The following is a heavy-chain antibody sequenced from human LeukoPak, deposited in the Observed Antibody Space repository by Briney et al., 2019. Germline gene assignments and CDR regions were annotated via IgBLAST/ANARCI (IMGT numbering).Heavy chain of an antibody. V-gene: IGHV1-69*13. J-gene: IGHJ6*03. D-gene: IGHD3-3*01. CDR1: GGTFSSYA. Sequence: SVKVSCKASGGTFSSYAISWVRQAPGQGLEWMGGIIPIFGTANYAQKFQGRVTITADESTSTAYMELSSLRSEDTAVYYCARTIFGVVTANHYMDVWGKGTTVTVSS. CDR3: ARTIFGVVTANHYMDV. CDR2: IIPIFGTA.